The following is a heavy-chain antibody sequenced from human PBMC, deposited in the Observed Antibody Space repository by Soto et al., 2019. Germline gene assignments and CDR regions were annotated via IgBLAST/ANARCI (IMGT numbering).Heavy chain of an antibody. CDR1: GGSISSYY. J-gene: IGHJ4*02. V-gene: IGHV4-59*01. CDR3: ARGMQQPPMEY. Sequence: PAETLALSFTVSGGSISSYYWSWIRQPPGKVLEWIGYIYYSGSTKYNPSLKSRVTISVDKSKKQFSLKLSSVTAAETAVYYCARGMQQPPMEYWAQGTLVTVSS. CDR2: IYYSGST. D-gene: IGHD6-13*01.